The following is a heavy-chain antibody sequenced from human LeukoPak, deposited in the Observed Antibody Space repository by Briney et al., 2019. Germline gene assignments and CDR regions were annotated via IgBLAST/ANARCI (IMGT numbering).Heavy chain of an antibody. D-gene: IGHD2-21*01. V-gene: IGHV3-23*01. CDR3: AKDYRIGYSDHFDY. CDR2: IYESGQTT. J-gene: IGHJ4*02. Sequence: GGSLRLSCVGSGFTFSSHAMSWVRQAPEKGLEWVSGIYESGQTTHYADSVKGRFSISRDNSKNTLYLQMDSLRGGDTAIYYCAKDYRIGYSDHFDYWGQGALVTVSS. CDR1: GFTFSSHA.